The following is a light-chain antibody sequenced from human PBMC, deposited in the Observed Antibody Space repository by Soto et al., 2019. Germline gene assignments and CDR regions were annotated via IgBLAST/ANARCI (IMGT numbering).Light chain of an antibody. CDR1: QNINTF. V-gene: IGKV1-39*01. CDR3: QESYSASWM. Sequence: DIQMTQSPSSLSAFVGDRVTITCRASQNINTFLNWYQQRPGKAPNLLIYGTSNLQSGVPSRFSGSGSGTDFTLTISSLQPEDFATYYCQESYSASWMFGHGTKVEIK. CDR2: GTS. J-gene: IGKJ1*01.